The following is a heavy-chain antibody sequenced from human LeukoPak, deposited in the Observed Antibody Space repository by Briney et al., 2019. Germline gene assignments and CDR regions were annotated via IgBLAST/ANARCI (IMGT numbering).Heavy chain of an antibody. CDR2: ISSSSSYI. CDR1: GFTFSSYS. V-gene: IGHV3-21*01. CDR3: ARDADSSSWYADYFDY. D-gene: IGHD6-13*01. J-gene: IGHJ4*02. Sequence: GGSLRLSCAASGFTFSSYSMNWVRQAPGKGLEWVSSISSSSSYIYYADSVKGRFTISRDNAKNSLYLQMNSLRAEDTVVYYCARDADSSSWYADYFDYWGQGTLVTVSS.